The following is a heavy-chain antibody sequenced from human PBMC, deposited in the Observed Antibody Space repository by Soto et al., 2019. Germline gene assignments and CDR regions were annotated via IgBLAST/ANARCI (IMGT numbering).Heavy chain of an antibody. CDR1: GGTFSSYT. V-gene: IGHV1-69*02. CDR2: IIPILGIA. Sequence: ASVKVSCKASGGTFSSYTISWVRQAPGQGLEWMGRIIPILGIASYAQKFQGRVTITADKSTSTAYMELSSLRSEDTAVYYCASPGDFWSGYLNYYYYYYMDVWGKGTTVTVSS. D-gene: IGHD3-3*01. J-gene: IGHJ6*03. CDR3: ASPGDFWSGYLNYYYYYYMDV.